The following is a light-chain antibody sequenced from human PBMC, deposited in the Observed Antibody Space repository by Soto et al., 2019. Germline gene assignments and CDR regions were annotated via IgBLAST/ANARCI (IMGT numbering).Light chain of an antibody. CDR3: QQRRNWIT. CDR1: QSIGNY. J-gene: IGKJ4*01. CDR2: DAS. V-gene: IGKV3-11*01. Sequence: EIVLTQSPATLSLSPGQRATLSCRASQSIGNYLAWYQQKPGQAPRLLMYDASTRATGIPARFSGSGSGTDFTLTISSIEPEDFAVYHCQQRRNWITFGGGTKVEIK.